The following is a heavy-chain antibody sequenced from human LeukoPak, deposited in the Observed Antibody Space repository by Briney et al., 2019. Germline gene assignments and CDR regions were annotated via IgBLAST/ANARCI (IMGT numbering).Heavy chain of an antibody. CDR2: ISGSGGRT. CDR1: GFTFSGYA. V-gene: IGHV3-23*01. J-gene: IGHJ3*01. Sequence: QPGESLRLSCAASGFTFSGYAMYWVRQAPGKGLEWVSSISGSGGRTDYADSVKGRFTISRDNFKKLYLQMNSLRAEDTAVYYCAKLARSGIVGALSVWGQGTMVTASS. CDR3: AKLARSGIVGALSV. D-gene: IGHD1-26*01.